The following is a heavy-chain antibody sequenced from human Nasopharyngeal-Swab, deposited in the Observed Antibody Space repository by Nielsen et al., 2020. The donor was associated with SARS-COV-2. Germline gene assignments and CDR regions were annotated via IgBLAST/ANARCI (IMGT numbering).Heavy chain of an antibody. CDR1: GFTFSSYG. D-gene: IGHD6-13*01. V-gene: IGHV3-23*01. Sequence: GGSLRLSCAASGFTFSSYGMSWVRQAPGKGLEWVSAISGSGDNTYYADSVKGRFTISRDNSKNTLYLQMNSLRVEDTAVYYCATNSSSWGGFDYRGQGTLVTVSS. CDR3: ATNSSSWGGFDY. J-gene: IGHJ4*02. CDR2: ISGSGDNT.